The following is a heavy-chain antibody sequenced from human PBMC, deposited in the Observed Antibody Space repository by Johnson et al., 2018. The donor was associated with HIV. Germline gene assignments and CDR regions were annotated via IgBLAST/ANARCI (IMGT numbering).Heavy chain of an antibody. J-gene: IGHJ3*02. D-gene: IGHD3-9*01. Sequence: EQLVESGGGLVQPGGSLRLSCAASGLTVSSNYMTWVRQGPGKGLEWVSVINSGGGTYYADSVTGRFTISRDNSKNTLYLQMNSLRAEDTAVYFCARDSDVLPGYTGPEDAFDIWGQGTLVTVSS. V-gene: IGHV3-66*01. CDR2: INSGGGT. CDR1: GLTVSSNY. CDR3: ARDSDVLPGYTGPEDAFDI.